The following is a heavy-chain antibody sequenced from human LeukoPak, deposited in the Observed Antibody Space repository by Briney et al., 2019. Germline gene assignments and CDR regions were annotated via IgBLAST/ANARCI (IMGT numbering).Heavy chain of an antibody. CDR2: INHSGST. J-gene: IGHJ4*02. CDR3: ARGRSVAPLDY. Sequence: SETLSLTCAAYGGSLSGYYWSWIRQPPGKGLEWIGEINHSGSTNYNPSHKSRVTISVDTSKNQFSLKLSSVTAADTAVYYCARGRSVAPLDYWGQGTLVTVSS. D-gene: IGHD3-10*01. CDR1: GGSLSGYY. V-gene: IGHV4-34*01.